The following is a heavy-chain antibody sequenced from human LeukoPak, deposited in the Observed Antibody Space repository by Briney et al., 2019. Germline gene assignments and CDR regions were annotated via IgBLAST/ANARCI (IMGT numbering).Heavy chain of an antibody. D-gene: IGHD3-3*01. J-gene: IGHJ4*02. CDR2: IYTSGST. V-gene: IGHV4-4*07. CDR1: APSISSYY. CDR3: GGTTGFWSGYYNY. Sequence: SETLSLTCTVSAPSISSYYWSWIRQPAGKGMEWIGRIYTSGSTNYNPSLKSRVPISVDTSKTQLSLNLTSGAPAAPPGYYCGGTTGFWSGYYNYWGQGTLVTVSS.